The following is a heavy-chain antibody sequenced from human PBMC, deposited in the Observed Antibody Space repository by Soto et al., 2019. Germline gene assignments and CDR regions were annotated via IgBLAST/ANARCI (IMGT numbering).Heavy chain of an antibody. D-gene: IGHD6-19*01. CDR2: INSDGSST. CDR3: ARDTSSGWSPNYYYYGMDV. V-gene: IGHV3-74*01. Sequence: GGSLRLSCTASGFTFSSYWMHWVRQAPGKGLVWVSRINSDGSSTSYADSVKGRFTISRDNAKNTLYLQMNSLRAEDTAVYYCARDTSSGWSPNYYYYGMDVWGQGTTVTVSS. J-gene: IGHJ6*02. CDR1: GFTFSSYW.